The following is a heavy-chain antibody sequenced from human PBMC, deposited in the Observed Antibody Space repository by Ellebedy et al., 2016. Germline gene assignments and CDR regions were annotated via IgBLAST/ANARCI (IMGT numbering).Heavy chain of an antibody. Sequence: GGSLRLSXVTSGFTFGDYGMHWVRQAPGKGLEWVSLISWDGRTASYGESVQGRFTISRDSNQRSVYLQMTSLRPEDTAFYYCTKDMKGYSDYWGQGTLVTVSS. CDR1: GFTFGDYG. CDR3: TKDMKGYSDY. J-gene: IGHJ4*02. V-gene: IGHV3-43D*03. CDR2: ISWDGRTA.